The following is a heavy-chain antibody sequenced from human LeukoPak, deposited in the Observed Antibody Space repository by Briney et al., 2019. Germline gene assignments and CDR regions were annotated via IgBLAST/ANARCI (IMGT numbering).Heavy chain of an antibody. J-gene: IGHJ5*02. CDR2: INYSGST. D-gene: IGHD4-17*01. CDR1: PGSISSFY. V-gene: IGHV4-59*01. CDR3: VRATTVSQWWFDP. Sequence: PSETLSLTCTVSPGSISSFYWSWIRQPPGKGLEWIGYINYSGSTDYNPSLKSPVAISVDTSKNKFFLRLSSVTAADTAVYYCVRATTVSQWWFDPWGQGTLVTVSS.